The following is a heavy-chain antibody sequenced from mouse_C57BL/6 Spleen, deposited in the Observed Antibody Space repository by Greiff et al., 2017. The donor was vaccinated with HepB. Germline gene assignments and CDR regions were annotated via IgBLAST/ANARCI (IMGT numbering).Heavy chain of an antibody. Sequence: VQLQQSGPELVKPGASVKISCKASGYAFSSSWMNWVKQRPGKGLEWIGRIYPGDGDTNYNGKFKGKATLTADKSSSTAYMQLSSLTSEDSAVYFCAREDYGSLDYWGQSTTLTVSS. CDR1: GYAFSSSW. D-gene: IGHD1-1*01. J-gene: IGHJ2*01. V-gene: IGHV1-82*01. CDR2: IYPGDGDT. CDR3: AREDYGSLDY.